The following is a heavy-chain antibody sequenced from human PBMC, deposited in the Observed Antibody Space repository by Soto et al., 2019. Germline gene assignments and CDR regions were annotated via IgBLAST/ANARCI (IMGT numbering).Heavy chain of an antibody. Sequence: QITLKESGPPLVRPAQTLTLTCAFSGFSLTTTSMGVAWIRQPPGKALEWIALIYWDDDQRYSPSLKDRLTISKDTSRSRLVLTISNMNPEDTGTYFCAHAGDYDLLSFDHWGPGTLVTVSS. CDR3: AHAGDYDLLSFDH. CDR2: IYWDDDQ. CDR1: GFSLTTTSMG. J-gene: IGHJ4*02. V-gene: IGHV2-5*02. D-gene: IGHD4-17*01.